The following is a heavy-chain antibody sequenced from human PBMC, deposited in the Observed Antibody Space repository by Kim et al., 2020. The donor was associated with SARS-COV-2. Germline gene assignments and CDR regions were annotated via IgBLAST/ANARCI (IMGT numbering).Heavy chain of an antibody. CDR1: GFTFSSYG. CDR2: ISYDGSNK. CDR3: ARGRVDTAMVTSPAYYYYGMDV. D-gene: IGHD5-18*01. V-gene: IGHV3-30*03. J-gene: IGHJ6*02. Sequence: GGSLRLSCAASGFTFSSYGMHWVRQAPGKGLEWVAVISYDGSNKYYADSVKGRFTISRDNSRNTLYLQMNSLRAEDTAVYYCARGRVDTAMVTSPAYYYYGMDVWGQGTTVTVSS.